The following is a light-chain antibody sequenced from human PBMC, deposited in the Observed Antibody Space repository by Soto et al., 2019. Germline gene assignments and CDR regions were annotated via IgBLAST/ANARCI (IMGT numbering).Light chain of an antibody. Sequence: QSGLTQPPSASGSPGQSVTISCTGTSGDVGSYNYVSWYQRLPGRAPKLVIYEVTKRPSGVPHRFSGSKSGNTASLTVSGLQAEDEADYYCSSYAGNNNVVFGGGTQLTVL. CDR1: SGDVGSYNY. J-gene: IGLJ2*01. CDR2: EVT. CDR3: SSYAGNNNVV. V-gene: IGLV2-8*01.